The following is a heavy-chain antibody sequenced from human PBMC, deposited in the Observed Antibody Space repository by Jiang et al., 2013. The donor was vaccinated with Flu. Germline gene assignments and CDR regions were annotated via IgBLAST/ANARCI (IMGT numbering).Heavy chain of an antibody. CDR2: INTNSGAA. CDR1: IHLHRLL. V-gene: IGHV1-2*02. D-gene: IGHD6-13*01. Sequence: VKKPGASVEGLLQGFWIHLHRLLYTLDSTGPGQGLEWMGWINTNSGAANYAQKFQGRVTMTGDTSISTAYMELSRLRSDGTAVYYCARAPGMTIAPPGLWGQGTLVTVSS. CDR3: ARAPGMTIAPPGL. J-gene: IGHJ4*02.